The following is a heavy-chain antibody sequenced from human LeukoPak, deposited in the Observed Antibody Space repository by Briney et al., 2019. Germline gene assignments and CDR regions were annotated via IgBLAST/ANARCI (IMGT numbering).Heavy chain of an antibody. V-gene: IGHV4-4*02. Sequence: SETLCLTCAVSGGSVSSDNLWSWVRQPPGKGLEWIGVIHHSGNTNYSPSLKSRVTISLDKSRNQFSLKLNSVTAADTAVYYCAKAGVWLPAVWGQGTLVTVSS. CDR3: AKAGVWLPAV. CDR2: IHHSGNT. D-gene: IGHD3-9*01. CDR1: GGSVSSDNL. J-gene: IGHJ4*02.